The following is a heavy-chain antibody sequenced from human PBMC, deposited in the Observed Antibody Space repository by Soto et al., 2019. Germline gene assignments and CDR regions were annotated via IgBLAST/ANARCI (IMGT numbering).Heavy chain of an antibody. CDR1: GFTFSSYA. CDR2: ISNDGSNK. CDR3: ARDGWYSSSFFFDY. Sequence: GGSLRLSCAASGFTFSSYAMHWVRQAPGKGLEWVAVISNDGSNKYYADSVKGRFTISRDNSKNTLYPQMDSLRAEDTAVYYCARDGWYSSSFFFDYWGQRTLVTVSS. J-gene: IGHJ4*02. V-gene: IGHV3-30-3*01. D-gene: IGHD6-13*01.